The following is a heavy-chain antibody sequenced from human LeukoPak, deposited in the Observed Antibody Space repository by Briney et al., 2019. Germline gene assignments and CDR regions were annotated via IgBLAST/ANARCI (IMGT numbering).Heavy chain of an antibody. Sequence: ASETLSLTCTVSVGSISSYYWSWIRQPPGKGLEWIGYIYYSGSTNYNPSLKSRVTISVDTPKNQFSLKLSSVTAADTAVYYCARTRYSSGWSPTYGMDVWGQGTTVTVSS. CDR3: ARTRYSSGWSPTYGMDV. CDR1: VGSISSYY. CDR2: IYYSGST. J-gene: IGHJ6*02. D-gene: IGHD6-19*01. V-gene: IGHV4-59*01.